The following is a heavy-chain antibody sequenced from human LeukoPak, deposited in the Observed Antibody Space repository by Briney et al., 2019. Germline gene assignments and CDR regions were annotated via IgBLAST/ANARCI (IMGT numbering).Heavy chain of an antibody. J-gene: IGHJ4*02. CDR1: GFTFDDYA. CDR2: ISGDGGST. Sequence: PGGSLRLPCAASGFTFDDYAMHWVRQAPGKGLEWVSLISGDGGSTYYADSVKGRFTISRDNSKNSLYLQMNSLRTEDIALYYCAKDYYDSSGYMVHFDYWGQGTLVTVSS. D-gene: IGHD3-22*01. V-gene: IGHV3-43*02. CDR3: AKDYYDSSGYMVHFDY.